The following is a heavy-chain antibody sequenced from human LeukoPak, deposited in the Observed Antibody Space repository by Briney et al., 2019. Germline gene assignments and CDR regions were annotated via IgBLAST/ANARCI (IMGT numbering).Heavy chain of an antibody. CDR1: GYTFTSYY. CDR3: ASYCSGGSCYPY. Sequence: ASVKVSCKASGYTFTSYYMHWVRQAPGHGIEWMGIINPSGGSTSYAQKFQGRVTMTRDTSTSTVYMELSSLRSEDTAVYYCASYCSGGSCYPYWGQGTLVTVSS. V-gene: IGHV1-46*01. J-gene: IGHJ4*02. D-gene: IGHD2-15*01. CDR2: INPSGGST.